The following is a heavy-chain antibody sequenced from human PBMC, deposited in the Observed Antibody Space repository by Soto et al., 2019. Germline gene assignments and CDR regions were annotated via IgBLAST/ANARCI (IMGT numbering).Heavy chain of an antibody. V-gene: IGHV4-39*01. J-gene: IGHJ5*02. Sequence: QLQLQESGPGLVKPSETLSLTCTVSGGSISSRGYYWGWIRQPPGKGLEWIGTIYYSGSTYYNPSLKRRVTISVDTSNNHFSLNLSSVTAADTAVYYCATSNWFDPWGQGTLVTVSS. CDR1: GGSISSRGYY. CDR2: IYYSGST. CDR3: ATSNWFDP.